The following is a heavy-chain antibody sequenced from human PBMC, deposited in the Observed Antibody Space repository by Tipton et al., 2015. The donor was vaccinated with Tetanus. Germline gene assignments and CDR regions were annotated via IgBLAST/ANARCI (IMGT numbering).Heavy chain of an antibody. CDR2: IRSRGDTI. CDR1: GFIFSDYY. CDR3: ARVWGRGQLVTKPNWYFDL. J-gene: IGHJ2*01. D-gene: IGHD6-6*01. V-gene: IGHV3-11*01. Sequence: SLRLSCAASGFIFSDYYMSWIRQAPGKGLEWVSYIRSRGDTIYYADSVKGRFTISRDNAKNLVFLQMNSLRAEDTAVYYCARVWGRGQLVTKPNWYFDLWGRGTLVTVSS.